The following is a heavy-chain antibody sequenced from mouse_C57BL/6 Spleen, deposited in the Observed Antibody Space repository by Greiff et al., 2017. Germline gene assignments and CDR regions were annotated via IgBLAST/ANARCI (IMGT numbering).Heavy chain of an antibody. Sequence: EVMLVESEGGLVQPGSSMKLSCTASGFTFSDYYMAWVRQVPEKGLEWVANINYDGSSTYYLDSLKSRFIISRDNAKNILYLQMSSLKSEDTATYYCARDLGPNWYFDVWGTGTTVTVSS. J-gene: IGHJ1*03. V-gene: IGHV5-16*01. CDR3: ARDLGPNWYFDV. CDR2: INYDGSST. D-gene: IGHD4-1*01. CDR1: GFTFSDYY.